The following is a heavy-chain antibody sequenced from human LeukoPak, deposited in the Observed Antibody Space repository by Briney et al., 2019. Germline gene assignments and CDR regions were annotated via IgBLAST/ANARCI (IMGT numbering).Heavy chain of an antibody. CDR2: IYPRDSDT. J-gene: IGHJ4*02. V-gene: IGHV5-51*01. Sequence: RGESLKISCKTSGYSFSNYWIGWVRQMPGKGLEWMGIIYPRDSDTRYSPSFQGKVTISADKSITTAYLQWSSLKASDTAMHYCARHSSADYWGQGTLVTVSS. D-gene: IGHD6-13*01. CDR3: ARHSSADY. CDR1: GYSFSNYW.